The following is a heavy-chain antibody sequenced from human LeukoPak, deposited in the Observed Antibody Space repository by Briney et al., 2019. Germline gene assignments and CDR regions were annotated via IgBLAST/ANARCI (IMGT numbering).Heavy chain of an antibody. Sequence: AASVKVSCKASGYTFTSYDINWVRQATGQGLEWVGWMNPNSGNTGYAQKFQGRVTMTRNTSISTAYMELSSLRSEDTAVYYCARGRQWLAINYYYYGMDVWGQGTTVTVSS. CDR3: ARGRQWLAINYYYYGMDV. CDR2: MNPNSGNT. CDR1: GYTFTSYD. V-gene: IGHV1-8*01. D-gene: IGHD6-19*01. J-gene: IGHJ6*02.